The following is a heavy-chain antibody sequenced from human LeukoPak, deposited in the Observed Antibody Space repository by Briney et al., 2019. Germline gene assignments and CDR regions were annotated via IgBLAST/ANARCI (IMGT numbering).Heavy chain of an antibody. D-gene: IGHD4-23*01. CDR1: GFTFSSYS. CDR3: ATGYYGGNSE. Sequence: GGSLRLSCAASGFTFSSYSMNWVRQAPGKGLEWVSYISSSCSTIYYADSVKGRFTISRDNAKNSLYLQMNSLRAEDTAVYYCATGYYGGNSEWGQGTLVTVSS. V-gene: IGHV3-48*01. J-gene: IGHJ4*02. CDR2: ISSSCSTI.